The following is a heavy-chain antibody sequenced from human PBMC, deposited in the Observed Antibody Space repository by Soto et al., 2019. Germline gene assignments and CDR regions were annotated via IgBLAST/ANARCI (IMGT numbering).Heavy chain of an antibody. V-gene: IGHV4-34*01. Sequence: SETLSLTCAVYGGSFSGYYWTWIRQPPGTGLEWIGQINHSGRTNYNPSLKSRVTISVDTSKNQFSLKLSSVTAADTAVYYCARSPMGLLFRYYFDYWGQGTLVTVSS. D-gene: IGHD2-21*02. CDR1: GGSFSGYY. J-gene: IGHJ4*02. CDR2: INHSGRT. CDR3: ARSPMGLLFRYYFDY.